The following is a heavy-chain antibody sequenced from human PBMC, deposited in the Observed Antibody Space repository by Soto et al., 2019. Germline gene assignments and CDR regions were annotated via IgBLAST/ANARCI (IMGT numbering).Heavy chain of an antibody. D-gene: IGHD6-13*01. V-gene: IGHV1-18*01. CDR3: ARFHSSSWYAENYYGMDV. CDR2: ISAYNGNT. Sequence: GASVKVSCKASGYTFTSYGISWVRQAPGQGLEWMGWISAYNGNTNYAQKLQGRVTMTTDTSTSTAYMELRSLRSDDTAVYYCARFHSSSWYAENYYGMDVWGQGTTVTVSS. CDR1: GYTFTSYG. J-gene: IGHJ6*02.